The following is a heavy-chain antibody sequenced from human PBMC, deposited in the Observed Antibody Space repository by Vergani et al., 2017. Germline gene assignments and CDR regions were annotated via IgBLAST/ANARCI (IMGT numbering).Heavy chain of an antibody. CDR1: GNTFTGYY. J-gene: IGHJ6*03. Sequence: QVQLVQSGAEVKKPGASVKVSCKASGNTFTGYYMHWVRQAPGQGLEWMGWIHPNSGDTNYAQKFQGRVTTTRDTSISTAYMELSRLRSDDTAVYYCARSCGTNTCSNAGTQYYYYYYLDIWGKGTTVTVSS. CDR2: IHPNSGDT. CDR3: ARSCGTNTCSNAGTQYYYYYYLDI. V-gene: IGHV1-2*02. D-gene: IGHD2-8*01.